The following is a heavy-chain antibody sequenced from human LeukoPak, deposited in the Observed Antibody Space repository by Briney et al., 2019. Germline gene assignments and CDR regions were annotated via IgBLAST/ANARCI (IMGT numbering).Heavy chain of an antibody. CDR3: ARADVVVGYSSSPSDDAFDI. V-gene: IGHV3-11*04. D-gene: IGHD6-13*01. CDR1: GFNFSDYY. J-gene: IGHJ3*02. Sequence: GGSLRLSCAASGFNFSDYYMSWIRQAPGKGLEWVSYISSSSSIIYYADAVKGRFTISRDNAKNSLYLQMNSLRAEDTAVYYCARADVVVGYSSSPSDDAFDIWGQGTMVTVSS. CDR2: ISSSSSII.